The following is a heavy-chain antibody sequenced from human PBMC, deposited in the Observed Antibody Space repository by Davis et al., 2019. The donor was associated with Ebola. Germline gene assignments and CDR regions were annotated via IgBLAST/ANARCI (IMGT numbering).Heavy chain of an antibody. CDR1: GFAFCSYA. CDR2: ISSSGAST. D-gene: IGHD2-21*01. J-gene: IGHJ4*02. CDR3: ARAVTYCGGDCYPYYVDY. Sequence: GESLKTSCAASGFAFCSYAMSWVRQAPGKGLEWVASISSSGASTYYADSVKGRVTISRDNSKDTLYLQMNSLTSEDTAVYYCARAVTYCGGDCYPYYVDYWGQGTLVTVSS. V-gene: IGHV3-23*01.